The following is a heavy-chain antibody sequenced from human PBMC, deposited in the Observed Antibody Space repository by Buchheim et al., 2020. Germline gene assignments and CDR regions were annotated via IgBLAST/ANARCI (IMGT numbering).Heavy chain of an antibody. CDR2: ISYDGSNK. CDR3: ARDTLTSYYYYGMDV. V-gene: IGHV3-30-3*01. J-gene: IGHJ6*02. Sequence: QVQLVESGGGVVQPGRSLRLSCAASGFTFSSYAMHWVRQAPGKGLEWVAVISYDGSNKYYADSVKGRFTISRDNSKTTLYLQMNSLRAEDTAVYYCARDTLTSYYYYGMDVWGQGTT. D-gene: IGHD4/OR15-4a*01. CDR1: GFTFSSYA.